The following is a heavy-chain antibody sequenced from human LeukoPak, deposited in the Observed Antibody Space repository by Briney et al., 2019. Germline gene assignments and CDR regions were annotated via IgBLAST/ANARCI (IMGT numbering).Heavy chain of an antibody. J-gene: IGHJ4*02. CDR1: GFTVSSNY. Sequence: GGSLRLSCAASGFTVSSNYMSWVRQAPGKGLEWVSAISGSGGSTYYADSVKGRFTISRDNSKNTLYLQMNSLRAEDTAVYYCATSRLRISDYWGQGTLVTVSS. D-gene: IGHD4-17*01. CDR2: ISGSGGST. V-gene: IGHV3-23*01. CDR3: ATSRLRISDY.